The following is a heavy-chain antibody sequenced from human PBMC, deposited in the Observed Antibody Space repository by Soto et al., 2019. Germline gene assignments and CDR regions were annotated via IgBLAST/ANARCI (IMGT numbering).Heavy chain of an antibody. Sequence: QVQLVQSGAEVKKPGSSVKVSCKPSGGTLSSYGVSWVRQAPGQGLEWMGGIIPIFGAADYGQNFQGRVTSTAGDGLSTVYMELSGLRSEDTAVYYCTRVRRQYHGSGSHFYGLDVWGQGTTVTVS. V-gene: IGHV1-69*01. D-gene: IGHD3-10*01. CDR3: TRVRRQYHGSGSHFYGLDV. J-gene: IGHJ6*02. CDR2: IIPIFGAA. CDR1: GGTLSSYG.